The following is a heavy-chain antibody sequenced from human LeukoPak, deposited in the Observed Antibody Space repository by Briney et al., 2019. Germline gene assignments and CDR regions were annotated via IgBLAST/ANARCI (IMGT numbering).Heavy chain of an antibody. CDR3: ARGYYYGSGSYRSPFDY. V-gene: IGHV1-18*01. CDR2: ISAYNGNT. D-gene: IGHD3-10*01. CDR1: GYTFTSYG. J-gene: IGHJ4*02. Sequence: ASVKVSCKASGYTFTSYGISWVRQAPGQGLEWMGWISAYNGNTNYAQKLQGRVTMTTDTSTSTAYMELRSLRSDDTAVYYCARGYYYGSGSYRSPFDYWGQGTLVTVSS.